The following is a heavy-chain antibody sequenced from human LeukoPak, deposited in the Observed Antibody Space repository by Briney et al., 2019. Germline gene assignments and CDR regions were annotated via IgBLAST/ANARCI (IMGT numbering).Heavy chain of an antibody. Sequence: SETLSLTCAVSGDSISSGDYSWSWIRQPSGKGLEWIGYIFHSGSSYYNPSLKSRVTISVDKSKNQFSLRLTSVTAADTAVYYCARELWFVNAPGSWFDPWGQGTLATVSP. V-gene: IGHV4-30-2*01. D-gene: IGHD3-10*01. CDR2: IFHSGSS. J-gene: IGHJ5*02. CDR3: ARELWFVNAPGSWFDP. CDR1: GDSISSGDYS.